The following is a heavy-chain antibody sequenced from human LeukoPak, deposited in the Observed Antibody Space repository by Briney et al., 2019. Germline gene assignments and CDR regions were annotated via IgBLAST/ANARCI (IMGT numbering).Heavy chain of an antibody. J-gene: IGHJ4*02. CDR1: GFTFSSYA. CDR2: ISGSGGST. CDR3: AKDVTIFGVVTRLDY. D-gene: IGHD3-3*01. Sequence: PGGSLRLSCAASGFTFSSYAMSWVRQAPGKGLEWVSAISGSGGSTYYADSVKGRFTISRDNSKNTLYLQMNSLRAEDTAVYYCAKDVTIFGVVTRLDYWGQGTLVTVSS. V-gene: IGHV3-23*01.